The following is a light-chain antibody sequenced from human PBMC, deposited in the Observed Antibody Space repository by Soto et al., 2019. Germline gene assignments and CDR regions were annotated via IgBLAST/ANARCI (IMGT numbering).Light chain of an antibody. Sequence: DTVMTQSPDSLAVSLGERATINCKSSQSVLFTSSNKNFLTWYQQKPGQPPKLLIYWASTRESGVPDRFVGGGFGTNFTLTFGSRQVEKVPVYYCQQYFTTPWTFGRGPRWKSN. V-gene: IGKV4-1*01. CDR1: QSVLFTSSNKNF. CDR2: WAS. CDR3: QQYFTTPWT. J-gene: IGKJ1*01.